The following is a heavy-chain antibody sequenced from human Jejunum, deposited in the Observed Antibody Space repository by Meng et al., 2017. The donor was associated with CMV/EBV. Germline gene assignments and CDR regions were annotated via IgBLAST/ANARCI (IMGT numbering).Heavy chain of an antibody. Sequence: TGSGGAISASCWSWIRQSPGKGLEWIGYSHNSGSTKYTPSLKSRVTMSIDTSKNQFSLKLRSVTAADTAVYYCARGGDISETTAHWGQGRLVTVSS. CDR2: SHNSGST. V-gene: IGHV4-59*01. D-gene: IGHD6-19*01. CDR1: GGAISASC. J-gene: IGHJ4*02. CDR3: ARGGDISETTAH.